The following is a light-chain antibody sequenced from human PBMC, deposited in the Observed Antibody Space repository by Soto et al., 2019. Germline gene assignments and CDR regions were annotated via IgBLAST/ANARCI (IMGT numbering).Light chain of an antibody. CDR1: QSISDW. Sequence: DIQMTQSPSTLSASVGDRVTITCRASQSISDWLAWYQQKPGKAPKVLIYKASSLESGVPSRFSGSGSGTEFTLTISSLQPDDFATYYCQQSYSTSITFGQGTRLEIK. CDR3: QQSYSTSIT. CDR2: KAS. V-gene: IGKV1-5*03. J-gene: IGKJ5*01.